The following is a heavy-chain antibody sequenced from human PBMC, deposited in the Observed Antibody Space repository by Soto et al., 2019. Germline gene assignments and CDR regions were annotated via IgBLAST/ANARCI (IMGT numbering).Heavy chain of an antibody. Sequence: LRLSCAAPEFTFSSYAMSWVRQPPNKGLEWVSTISGSGGRTYYADSAKGRFTISRDNSRNTLHLQMNSLRVEDTAVYYCAKTLLSTSWYGLHDYVSQGTLVTVSS. V-gene: IGHV3-23*01. CDR1: EFTFSSYA. D-gene: IGHD6-13*01. CDR2: ISGSGGRT. J-gene: IGHJ4*02. CDR3: AKTLLSTSWYGLHDY.